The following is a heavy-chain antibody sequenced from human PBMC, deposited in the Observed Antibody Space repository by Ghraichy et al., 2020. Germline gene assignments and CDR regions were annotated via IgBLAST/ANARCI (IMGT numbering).Heavy chain of an antibody. CDR1: GGSFSGYY. CDR3: ARGGASRVFEWPFDY. V-gene: IGHV4-34*01. CDR2: INHSGST. J-gene: IGHJ4*02. Sequence: SETLSLTCAVYGGSFSGYYWSWIRQPPGKGLEWIGEINHSGSTNYNPSLKSRVTISVDTSKNHFSLKLSSVTAADTAVYYCARGGASRVFEWPFDYWGQGALPTVPS. D-gene: IGHD3-3*01.